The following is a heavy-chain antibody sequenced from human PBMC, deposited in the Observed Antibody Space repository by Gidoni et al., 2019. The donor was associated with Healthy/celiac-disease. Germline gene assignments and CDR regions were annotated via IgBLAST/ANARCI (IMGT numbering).Heavy chain of an antibody. V-gene: IGHV1-2*04. Sequence: QVQLVQSGAEVKKPGASVKVSCKASGYTFTGYYMHWVRQAPGQGLEWMGWINHNSGGKNYAQKFQGWVTMTRDTSISTAYMELSRLRSDDTAVYYCARTGGRGDGYKYMYYFDYWGQGTLVTVSS. CDR3: ARTGGRGDGYKYMYYFDY. D-gene: IGHD5-18*01. J-gene: IGHJ4*02. CDR1: GYTFTGYY. CDR2: INHNSGGK.